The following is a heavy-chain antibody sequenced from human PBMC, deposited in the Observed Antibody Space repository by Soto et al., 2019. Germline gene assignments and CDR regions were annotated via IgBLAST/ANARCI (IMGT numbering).Heavy chain of an antibody. D-gene: IGHD3-22*01. CDR3: VAEIGVRNFDW. J-gene: IGHJ4*02. V-gene: IGHV3-30-3*01. CDR1: GFPFSSHA. Sequence: QVQLVESGGGVVQPGRSLRLSCPASGFPFSSHAMHWARQAPGKGLEWVAVVSYDGSSANYADSVRGRFIVSRDNSKNTLYLQMNSVRVEDTAVYYCVAEIGVRNFDWWGQGNLVTVSS. CDR2: VSYDGSSA.